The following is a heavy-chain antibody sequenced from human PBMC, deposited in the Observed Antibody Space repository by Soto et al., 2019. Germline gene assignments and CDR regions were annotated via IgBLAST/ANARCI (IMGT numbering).Heavy chain of an antibody. CDR2: ISAYNGNT. V-gene: IGHV1-18*01. J-gene: IGHJ4*02. CDR1: GYTFSSYF. CDR3: ARDLPPVDY. Sequence: QVQLVQSGAEVKKPGASVKVSCKASGYTFSSYFISWVRQAPGQGLEWMGWISAYNGNTNYAQNLQGRVTMTTDTATRTAYLELRSLRSDDAAVYYCARDLPPVDYWGQGTLVTVSS.